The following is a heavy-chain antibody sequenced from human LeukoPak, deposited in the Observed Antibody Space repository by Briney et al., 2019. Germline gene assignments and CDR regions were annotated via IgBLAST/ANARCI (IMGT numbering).Heavy chain of an antibody. V-gene: IGHV3-30*04. D-gene: IGHD5-18*01. CDR3: ASVWNSYGHDY. J-gene: IGHJ4*02. Sequence: GRSLRLSCAASGFTFSSYAMHWVRQALGKGLEWVAVISYDGSNKYYADSVKGRFTISRDNSKNTLYLQMNSLRAEDTAVYYCASVWNSYGHDYWGQGTLVTVSS. CDR1: GFTFSSYA. CDR2: ISYDGSNK.